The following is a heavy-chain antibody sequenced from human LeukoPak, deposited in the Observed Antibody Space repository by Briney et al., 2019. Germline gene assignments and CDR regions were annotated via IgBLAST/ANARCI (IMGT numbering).Heavy chain of an antibody. CDR2: MNPNSGNT. Sequence: EASVKVSCKASGYTFTSYDINWVRQATGQGLEWMGWMNPNSGNTGYAQKFQGRVTITRNTSISTAYMELSSLRSEDTAVYYCARGLAAAGTDYWGQGTLVTVSS. J-gene: IGHJ4*02. CDR1: GYTFTSYD. CDR3: ARGLAAAGTDY. D-gene: IGHD6-13*01. V-gene: IGHV1-8*03.